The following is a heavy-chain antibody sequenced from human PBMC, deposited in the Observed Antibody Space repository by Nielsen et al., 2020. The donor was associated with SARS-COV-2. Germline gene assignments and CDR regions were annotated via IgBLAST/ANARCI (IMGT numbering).Heavy chain of an antibody. J-gene: IGHJ6*03. Sequence: SETLSLTCIVSGGSISSGSHYWGWVRQPPGKGLEWIGRFHYSGSTNHNPSLQSRVAISLDTSKNQFFLRLSSVTAADTAVYYCARPRLDRGAYYIDVWGKGTTVTVSS. CDR3: ARPRLDRGAYYIDV. CDR2: FHYSGST. V-gene: IGHV4-39*01. D-gene: IGHD3/OR15-3a*01. CDR1: GGSISSGSHY.